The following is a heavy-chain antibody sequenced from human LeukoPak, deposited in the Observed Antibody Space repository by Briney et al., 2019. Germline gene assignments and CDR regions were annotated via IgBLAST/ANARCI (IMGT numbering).Heavy chain of an antibody. CDR3: AKDLGNMDY. J-gene: IGHJ4*02. D-gene: IGHD2/OR15-2a*01. CDR1: KFTFSHYG. Sequence: PGGSLRLSCTASKFTFSHYGMQWVRQAPGKGLEWVAVISSDGSIKVYADSVKGRFTLSRDNSINTVDLQMNSLRAEDTAVYYCAKDLGNMDYWGQGTLVTVSS. V-gene: IGHV3-30*18. CDR2: ISSDGSIK.